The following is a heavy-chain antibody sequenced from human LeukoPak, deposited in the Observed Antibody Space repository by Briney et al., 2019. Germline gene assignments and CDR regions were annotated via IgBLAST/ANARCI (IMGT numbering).Heavy chain of an antibody. CDR1: GGSISSYY. Sequence: PSETLSLTCTVSGGSISSYYWSWIRQTAGKGLEWIGRIYTSGSTNYNPSLKSRVTMSVDTSKNQFSLKLSSVTAADTAVYYCARDPTTVTKGFDVWGQGTMVTVSS. CDR2: IYTSGST. D-gene: IGHD4-17*01. CDR3: ARDPTTVTKGFDV. J-gene: IGHJ3*01. V-gene: IGHV4-4*07.